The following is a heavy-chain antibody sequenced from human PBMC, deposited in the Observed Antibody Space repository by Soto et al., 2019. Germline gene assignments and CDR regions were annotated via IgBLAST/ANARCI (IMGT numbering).Heavy chain of an antibody. CDR2: ISAYNGNT. J-gene: IGHJ4*02. Sequence: ASVKVSCKASGYTFTSYGISWVRQAPGQGLEWMGWISAYNGNTNYAQKFQGWVTMTRDTSISTAYMELSRLRSDDTAVYYCARGRNSGYAPPDYWGQGTLVTVSS. CDR3: ARGRNSGYAPPDY. D-gene: IGHD5-12*01. V-gene: IGHV1-18*01. CDR1: GYTFTSYG.